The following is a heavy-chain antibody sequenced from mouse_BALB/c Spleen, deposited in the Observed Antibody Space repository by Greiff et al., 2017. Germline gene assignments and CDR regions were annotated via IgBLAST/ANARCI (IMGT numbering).Heavy chain of an antibody. D-gene: IGHD6-2*01. J-gene: IGHJ4*01. CDR2: IYPGDGDT. Sequence: QVHVKQSGAELVRPGSSVKISCKASGYAFSSYWMNWVKQRPGQGLEWIGQIYPGDGDTNYNGKFKGKATLTADKSSSTAYMQLSSLTSEDSAVYFCARDLFYAMDYWGQGTSVTVSS. V-gene: IGHV1-80*01. CDR1: GYAFSSYW. CDR3: ARDLFYAMDY.